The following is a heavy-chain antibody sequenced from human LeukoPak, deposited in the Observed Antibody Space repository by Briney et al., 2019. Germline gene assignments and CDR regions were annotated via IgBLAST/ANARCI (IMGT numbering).Heavy chain of an antibody. J-gene: IGHJ4*02. D-gene: IGHD2-21*01. CDR1: GHSFTTYW. CDR3: VSVLIRGDEIDY. Sequence: GESLKISCKGSGHSFTTYWIAWVRQMPGKGLEWMGIIYPGDSDTRYSPSFQGQVTISADKSISIAYLQWTSLKVSDSAMYYCVSVLIRGDEIDYWGQGTLVTVSS. CDR2: IYPGDSDT. V-gene: IGHV5-51*01.